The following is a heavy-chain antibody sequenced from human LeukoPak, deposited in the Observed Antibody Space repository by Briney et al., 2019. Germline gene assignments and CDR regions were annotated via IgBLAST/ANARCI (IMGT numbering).Heavy chain of an antibody. V-gene: IGHV4-38-2*02. Sequence: SETLSLTCAVSGYSISSGYYWGCIRQPPGKGLEWIGSIYHSGSTYYNPSLKSRVTISVDTSKNQFSLKLSSVTAADTAVYYCAREIYCSSTSCQGYYYMDVWGKGTTVTVSS. CDR1: GYSISSGYY. CDR2: IYHSGST. D-gene: IGHD2-2*01. J-gene: IGHJ6*03. CDR3: AREIYCSSTSCQGYYYMDV.